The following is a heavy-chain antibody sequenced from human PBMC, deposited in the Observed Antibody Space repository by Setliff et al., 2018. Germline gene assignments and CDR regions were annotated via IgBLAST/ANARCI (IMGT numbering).Heavy chain of an antibody. CDR3: ARERQGGFLEWSPLDP. Sequence: SETLSLTCTVSGGSVSSGSYYWSWIRQPAGKGLAWIGRVYSDGDTEYNPSLKSRVTISVDTSNNQFSLHLTSVTAADTARYFCARERQGGFLEWSPLDPWGQRILVTVSS. CDR1: GGSVSSGSYY. D-gene: IGHD3-3*01. J-gene: IGHJ5*02. CDR2: VYSDGDT. V-gene: IGHV4-61*02.